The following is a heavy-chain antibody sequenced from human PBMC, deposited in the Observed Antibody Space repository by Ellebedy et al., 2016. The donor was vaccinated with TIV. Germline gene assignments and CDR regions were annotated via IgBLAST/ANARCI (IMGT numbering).Heavy chain of an antibody. V-gene: IGHV3-21*01. CDR3: ARDDDYGDDYFDY. Sequence: GESLKISCAASGFTFSSYSMNWVRQAPGKGLEWVSSISSSSSYIYYADSVKGRFTISRGNAKNSLYLQMNSLRAEDTAVYYCARDDDYGDDYFDYWGQGTLVTVSS. J-gene: IGHJ4*02. CDR1: GFTFSSYS. CDR2: ISSSSSYI. D-gene: IGHD4-17*01.